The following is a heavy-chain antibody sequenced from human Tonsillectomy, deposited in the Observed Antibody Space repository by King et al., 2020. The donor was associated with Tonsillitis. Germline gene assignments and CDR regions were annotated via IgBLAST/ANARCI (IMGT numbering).Heavy chain of an antibody. D-gene: IGHD2/OR15-2a*01. V-gene: IGHV3-53*01. Sequence: VQLVESGGGLIQPGGSLSFSCAPSGFAVSSNTMTWVRRAPGKGLEGVSVFLLIGRTYNADSVKGRFTISRDNSKNTLYLQMNSLRVEDTAVYYCARDVNMDVWGQGTTVTVSS. J-gene: IGHJ6*02. CDR2: FLLIGRT. CDR1: GFAVSSNT. CDR3: ARDVNMDV.